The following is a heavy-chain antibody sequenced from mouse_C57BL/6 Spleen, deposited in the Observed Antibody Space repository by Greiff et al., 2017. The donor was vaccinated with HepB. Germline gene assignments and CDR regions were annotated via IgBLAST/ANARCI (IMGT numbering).Heavy chain of an antibody. J-gene: IGHJ4*01. Sequence: QVQLKESGPGLVAPSQSLSITCTVSGFSLTSYGVHWVRQPPGKGLEWLVVIWSDGSTTYNSALKSRLSISKDNSKSQVFLKMNSLQTDDTAMYYCARHDPYSKGSMDYWGQGTSVTVSS. D-gene: IGHD2-5*01. V-gene: IGHV2-6-1*01. CDR1: GFSLTSYG. CDR2: IWSDGST. CDR3: ARHDPYSKGSMDY.